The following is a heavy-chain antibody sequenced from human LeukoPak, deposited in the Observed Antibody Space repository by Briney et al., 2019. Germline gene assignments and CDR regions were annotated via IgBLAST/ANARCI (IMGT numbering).Heavy chain of an antibody. V-gene: IGHV3-21*01. J-gene: IGHJ4*02. D-gene: IGHD3-3*01. CDR2: ISTSSSYI. Sequence: PGGSLRLSCAASGFTFNSYSMNWVRQAPGKGLEWVSSISTSSSYIYYADSVKGRFTISRDNAKNSLYLQMNSLRAEDTAVYYCARRHTLRFLEWLLEYWGQGTLVTVSS. CDR3: ARRHTLRFLEWLLEY. CDR1: GFTFNSYS.